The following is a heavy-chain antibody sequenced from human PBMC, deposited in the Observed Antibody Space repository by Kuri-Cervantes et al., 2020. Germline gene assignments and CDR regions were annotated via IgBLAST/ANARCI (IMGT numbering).Heavy chain of an antibody. J-gene: IGHJ3*02. CDR1: GYSFPSYW. CDR3: ARQRGLRFLEWLLWDAFDI. CDR2: IYPGDSDT. Sequence: GGSLRLSCKGSGYSFPSYWIGWVRQMPGKGLEWMGIIYPGDSDTRYSPSFQGQVTISADKSISTAYLQWSSLKASGTAMYYCARQRGLRFLEWLLWDAFDIWGQGTMVTVSS. D-gene: IGHD3-3*01. V-gene: IGHV5-51*01.